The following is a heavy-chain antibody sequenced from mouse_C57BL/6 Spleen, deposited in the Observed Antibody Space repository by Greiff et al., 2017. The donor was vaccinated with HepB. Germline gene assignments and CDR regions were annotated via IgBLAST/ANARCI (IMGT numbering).Heavy chain of an antibody. V-gene: IGHV1-81*01. D-gene: IGHD4-1*01. CDR1: GYTFTSYG. CDR3: ARGGLTGTGFDY. J-gene: IGHJ2*01. Sequence: LVESGAELARPGASVKLSCKASGYTFTSYGISWVKQRTGQGLEWIGEIYPRSGNTYYNEKFKGKATLTADKSSSTAYMELRSLTSEDSAVYFCARGGLTGTGFDYWGQGTTLTVSS. CDR2: IYPRSGNT.